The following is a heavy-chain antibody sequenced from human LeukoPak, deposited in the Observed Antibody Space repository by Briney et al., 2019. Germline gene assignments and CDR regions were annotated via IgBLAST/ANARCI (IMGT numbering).Heavy chain of an antibody. CDR1: GFTFSSYA. D-gene: IGHD5-12*01. J-gene: IGHJ4*02. V-gene: IGHV3-30-3*01. Sequence: GGSLRLSCAASGFTFSSYAMHWVRQAPGKGLEWVAVISYDGSNKYYADSVKGRFTISRDNSKNTLYLQMNSLRAEDTAVYYCARDNWDDIVATQDDYWGQGTLVTVSS. CDR3: ARDNWDDIVATQDDY. CDR2: ISYDGSNK.